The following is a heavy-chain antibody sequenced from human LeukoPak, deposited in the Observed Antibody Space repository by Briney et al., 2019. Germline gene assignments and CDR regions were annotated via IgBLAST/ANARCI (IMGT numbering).Heavy chain of an antibody. J-gene: IGHJ4*02. CDR3: ARSHRGYYYDSSGSQESDY. CDR2: IIPIFGTA. Sequence: SVKVSCKASGGTFSSYAISWVRQAPGQGLEWMGGIIPIFGTANYAQKFQGRVTITADESTSTAYMELSSLRSEDTAVYYCARSHRGYYYDSSGSQESDYWGQGTLVSASS. V-gene: IGHV1-69*13. D-gene: IGHD3-22*01. CDR1: GGTFSSYA.